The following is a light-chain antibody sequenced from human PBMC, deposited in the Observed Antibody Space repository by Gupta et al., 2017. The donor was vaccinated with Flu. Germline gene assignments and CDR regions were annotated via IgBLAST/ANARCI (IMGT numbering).Light chain of an antibody. Sequence: SIIISCNRTSSYVGSYILVAWYPPHPGKAHNLMFYEVSKRASGVSNRFSGSNAGNTASLTISVRQAEDEADYYCCSYAGSSIVVFGGGTKLTVL. CDR1: SSYVGSYIL. CDR3: CSYAGSSIVV. V-gene: IGLV2-23*02. J-gene: IGLJ2*01. CDR2: EVS.